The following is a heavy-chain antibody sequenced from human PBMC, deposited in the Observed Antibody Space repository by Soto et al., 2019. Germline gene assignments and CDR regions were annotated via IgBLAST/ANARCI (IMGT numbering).Heavy chain of an antibody. V-gene: IGHV4-34*01. Sequence: QVQLQQWGAGLLKPSETLSLTCAVYGGSFSGYYWSWIRQPPGKGLEWIGEINLSGSTNYNPSLKSRVTISVDTSKNQFSLKLSSVTAADTAVYYCARGPTRYYYDSSGYYSNWFDPWGQGTLVTVSS. D-gene: IGHD3-22*01. J-gene: IGHJ5*02. CDR2: INLSGST. CDR1: GGSFSGYY. CDR3: ARGPTRYYYDSSGYYSNWFDP.